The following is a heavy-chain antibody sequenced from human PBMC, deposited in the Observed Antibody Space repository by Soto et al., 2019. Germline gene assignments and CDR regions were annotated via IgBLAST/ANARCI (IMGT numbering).Heavy chain of an antibody. D-gene: IGHD6-13*01. V-gene: IGHV4-39*01. CDR1: GGSISSSSYY. CDR2: IYYSGST. CDR3: GRRVQQGGTRWFDP. J-gene: IGHJ5*02. Sequence: QLQLQESGPGLVKPSETLSLTCTVSGGSISSSSYYWGWIRQPPGKGLEWIGSIYYSGSTYYNPSLTSRVTISVDTSKNQFSLKLSSVTAADTAVYYCGRRVQQGGTRWFDPWGQGTLVTVSS.